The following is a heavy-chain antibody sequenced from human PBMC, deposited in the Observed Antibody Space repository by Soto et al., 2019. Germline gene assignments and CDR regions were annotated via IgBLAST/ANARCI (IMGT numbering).Heavy chain of an antibody. CDR2: ISYDGSNR. V-gene: IGHV3-30*18. CDR3: AKDHIVAAAPDY. D-gene: IGHD2-2*01. CDR1: GFTFESYG. J-gene: IGHJ4*02. Sequence: HVQLVESGGGVVQPGRSLRLSCAASGFTFESYGMHWVRQAPGKGLEWVAVISYDGSNRYYADSVKGRFTISRDNSKNTLYLQMNSLRAEDTAVYYCAKDHIVAAAPDYWGQGTLVTVSS.